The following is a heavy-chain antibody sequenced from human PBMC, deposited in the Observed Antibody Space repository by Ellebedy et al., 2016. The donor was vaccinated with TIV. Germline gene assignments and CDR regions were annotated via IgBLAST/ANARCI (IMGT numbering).Heavy chain of an antibody. CDR3: ARRGDSDFDS. D-gene: IGHD4-17*01. Sequence: PGGSLRLSCKISGSNFSNNWISWVRQKPGKGLEWMGRIHPSDSDTDYRPSFRGHVTMSVDKSISFAFLQWSSLQASDTAMYYCARRGDSDFDSWGQGTVVTVSP. CDR1: GSNFSNNW. CDR2: IHPSDSDT. J-gene: IGHJ4*02. V-gene: IGHV5-10-1*01.